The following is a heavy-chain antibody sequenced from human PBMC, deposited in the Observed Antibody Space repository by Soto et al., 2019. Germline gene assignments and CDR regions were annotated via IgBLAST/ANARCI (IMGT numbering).Heavy chain of an antibody. J-gene: IGHJ6*03. CDR1: GFTFSSYG. V-gene: IGHV3-30*18. CDR2: ISYDGSNK. CDR3: AKDGMGYYGSGAVRYYYYYYMDV. D-gene: IGHD3-10*01. Sequence: GGSLRLSCAASGFTFSSYGMHWVRQAPGKGLEWVAVISYDGSNKYYADSVKGRFTISRDNSKNTLYLQMNSLRAEDTAVYYCAKDGMGYYGSGAVRYYYYYYMDVWGKGTTVTVSS.